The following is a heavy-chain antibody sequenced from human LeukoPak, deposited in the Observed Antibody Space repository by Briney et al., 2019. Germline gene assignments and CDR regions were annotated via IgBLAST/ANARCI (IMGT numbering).Heavy chain of an antibody. V-gene: IGHV4-39*01. Sequence: SETLSLTCTVSGGSTSSSSSYWDWIRQPPGKGLEWIGNIYYSGSTNYNASLKSRVTISVDTSKNQFSLKLSSVTAADTALCYCARRGGGSWYYFDCWGQGTLVTVSS. CDR2: IYYSGST. D-gene: IGHD2-15*01. CDR1: GGSTSSSSSY. CDR3: ARRGGGSWYYFDC. J-gene: IGHJ4*02.